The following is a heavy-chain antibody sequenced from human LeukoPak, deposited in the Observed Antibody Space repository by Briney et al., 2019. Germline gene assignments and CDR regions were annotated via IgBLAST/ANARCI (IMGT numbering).Heavy chain of an antibody. Sequence: GGSLRLSCAASGFTFSSYAMSWVRRAPGKGLEWVSAISGSGGSTYYADSVKGRFTISRDNSKNTLYLQMNSLRAEDTAVYYCAKDYLVYYDFWSGPDYWGQGTLVTVSS. CDR1: GFTFSSYA. D-gene: IGHD3-3*01. CDR3: AKDYLVYYDFWSGPDY. J-gene: IGHJ4*02. CDR2: ISGSGGST. V-gene: IGHV3-23*01.